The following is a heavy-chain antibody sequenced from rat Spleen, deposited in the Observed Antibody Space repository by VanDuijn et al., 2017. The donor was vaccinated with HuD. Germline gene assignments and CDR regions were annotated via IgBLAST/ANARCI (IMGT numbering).Heavy chain of an antibody. J-gene: IGHJ2*01. CDR1: GFTFSDYY. CDR3: ARHDSSLDY. D-gene: IGHD1-2*01. V-gene: IGHV5-29*01. Sequence: EVQLVESDGGLVQPGRSLKLSCAASGFTFSDYYMAWVRQAPTKGLEWVATISYDGSSTYYRDSVKGRFTISRDNAKSTLYLQMDSLRSEDTATYYCARHDSSLDYWGQGVMVTVSS. CDR2: ISYDGSST.